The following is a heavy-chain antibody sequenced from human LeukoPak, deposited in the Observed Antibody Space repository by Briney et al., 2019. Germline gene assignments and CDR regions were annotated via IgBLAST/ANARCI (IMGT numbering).Heavy chain of an antibody. J-gene: IGHJ4*02. V-gene: IGHV4-59*01. CDR3: ASLPTVYSRGYLAL. CDR2: IYYSGST. Sequence: SETLSLTCSVSGGSISIYYWSWIRQPPGKGLEWIGYIYYSGSTNYNPSLKSRVTISVDTSKNQFSLKLSSVTAADTAVYYCASLPTVYSRGYLALWGQGTLVTVSS. D-gene: IGHD3-22*01. CDR1: GGSISIYY.